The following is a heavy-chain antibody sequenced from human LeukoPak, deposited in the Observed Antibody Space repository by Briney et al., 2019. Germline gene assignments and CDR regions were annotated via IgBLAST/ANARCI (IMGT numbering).Heavy chain of an antibody. D-gene: IGHD2-15*01. CDR1: GGTFSSYA. Sequence: SVKVSCKASGGTFSSYAISWVRQAPGQGLEWMGGIIPIFGTANYAQKFQGRVTITADKSTSTAYMELSSLRSEDTAVYYCARAVVVAAEGDYFDYWGQGTLVTVSS. J-gene: IGHJ4*02. V-gene: IGHV1-69*06. CDR3: ARAVVVAAEGDYFDY. CDR2: IIPIFGTA.